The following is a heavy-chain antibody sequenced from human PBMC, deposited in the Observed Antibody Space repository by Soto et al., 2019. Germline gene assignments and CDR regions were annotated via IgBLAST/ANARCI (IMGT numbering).Heavy chain of an antibody. CDR1: GGSITSSY. Sequence: QVQLQESGPRLVKPSATLSLTCTVSGGSITSSYWSWIRRPPGKGLEWIAYIYDTGISGYTPSTSYNPSLKSRVTMSVDTSKSQFSLKLTSVTAADTGVYYCARGEDAFFYYGLDVWGQGITVTVSS. CDR3: ARGEDAFFYYGLDV. V-gene: IGHV4-59*01. CDR2: IYDTGISGYTPST. J-gene: IGHJ6*02.